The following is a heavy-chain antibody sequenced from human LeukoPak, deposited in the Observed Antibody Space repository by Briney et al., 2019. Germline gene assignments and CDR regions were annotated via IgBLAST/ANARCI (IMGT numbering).Heavy chain of an antibody. Sequence: PGGSLRLSCAASGFPFSSYGMHWVRQAPGKGLEWVANIRQDGSEKYYLDSVKGRFTISRDNAKNSLYLQMNSLRAEDTAVYYCAQIEGGYWGQGTLVTVSS. CDR2: IRQDGSEK. J-gene: IGHJ4*02. CDR3: AQIEGGY. CDR1: GFPFSSYG. V-gene: IGHV3-7*01.